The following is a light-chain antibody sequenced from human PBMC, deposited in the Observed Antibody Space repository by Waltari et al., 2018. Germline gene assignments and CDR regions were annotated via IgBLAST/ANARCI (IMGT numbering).Light chain of an antibody. CDR3: CSYAGSSTFRV. Sequence: QSALTQPASVSGSPGQSITISCTGTSSDVGSYNLVSWYQQHPGKAPKLMIYEGSKRPSGGSNRCSGSKSGNTASLTISGLQAEDEADYYCCSYAGSSTFRVFGGGTKLTVL. CDR1: SSDVGSYNL. V-gene: IGLV2-23*03. CDR2: EGS. J-gene: IGLJ2*01.